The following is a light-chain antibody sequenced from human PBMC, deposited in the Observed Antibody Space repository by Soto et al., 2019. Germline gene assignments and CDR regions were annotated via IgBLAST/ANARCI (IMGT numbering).Light chain of an antibody. CDR2: RTS. CDR3: QQYDSSQRK. Sequence: EIVLTQSPGTLSLSPGERATLSCRASQSVSSSYLAWYQQKPGQAPRLLIYRTSNRATGIPDRFSGSGSGTDFTLTISRLEPEDFAVYWCQQYDSSQRKSGQETKVDI. CDR1: QSVSSSY. V-gene: IGKV3-20*01. J-gene: IGKJ1*01.